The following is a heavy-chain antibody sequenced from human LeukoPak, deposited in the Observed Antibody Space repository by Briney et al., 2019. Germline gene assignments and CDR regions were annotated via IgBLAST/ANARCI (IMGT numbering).Heavy chain of an antibody. D-gene: IGHD3-22*01. CDR1: GYTFTGYY. J-gene: IGHJ4*02. V-gene: IGHV1-2*02. CDR2: INPKSGGT. Sequence: ASVTVSCRASGYTFTGYYMHWVRQAPGQGLEWMGWINPKSGGTKYAQKFQGRVTMTRDTSISTAYMELSSLRSDDTAVYYCARDPTTDYYDRSGWDFDYWGQGTLVTVSA. CDR3: ARDPTTDYYDRSGWDFDY.